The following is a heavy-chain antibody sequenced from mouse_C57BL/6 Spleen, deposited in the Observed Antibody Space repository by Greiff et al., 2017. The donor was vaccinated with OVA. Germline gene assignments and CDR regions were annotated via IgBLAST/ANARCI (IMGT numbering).Heavy chain of an antibody. CDR1: GYTFTSYW. CDR3: ARGGYYGSSICAMDN. CDR2: INPSNGGT. D-gene: IGHD1-1*01. V-gene: IGHV1-53*01. Sequence: QVQLHQPGTELVKPGASVQLSCKASGYTFTSYWMHWVKQRPGQGLEWIGNINPSNGGTNYNEKFKSTATLTVDKSSSTAYMQLSSLTSEDSAVYYCARGGYYGSSICAMDNWGKGTSVTVS. J-gene: IGHJ4*01.